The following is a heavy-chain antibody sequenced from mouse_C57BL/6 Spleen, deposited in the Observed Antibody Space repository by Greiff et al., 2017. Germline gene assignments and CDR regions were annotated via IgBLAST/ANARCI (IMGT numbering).Heavy chain of an antibody. J-gene: IGHJ3*01. D-gene: IGHD2-4*01. V-gene: IGHV5-9*01. Sequence: EVQLVESGGGLVKPGGSLKLSCAASGFTFSSYTMSWVRQTPEKRLEWVATISGGGGNTYYPDSVKGRFTISRDNAKNTLYLQMSSLRSEDTALYYCARHATMITTWFAYWGQGTLGTVAA. CDR2: ISGGGGNT. CDR1: GFTFSSYT. CDR3: ARHATMITTWFAY.